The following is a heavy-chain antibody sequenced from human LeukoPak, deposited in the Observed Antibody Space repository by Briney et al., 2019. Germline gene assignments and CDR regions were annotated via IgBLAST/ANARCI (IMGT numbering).Heavy chain of an antibody. Sequence: ASVKVSCKASGGTFSSYTISWVRQAPGQGLEWMGRITPILGIANCAQKFQGRVTITADKSTSTAYMELSSLRSEDTAVYYCASDGGVYDSSGYYLDYWGQGTLVTVSS. J-gene: IGHJ4*02. V-gene: IGHV1-69*02. D-gene: IGHD3-22*01. CDR1: GGTFSSYT. CDR3: ASDGGVYDSSGYYLDY. CDR2: ITPILGIA.